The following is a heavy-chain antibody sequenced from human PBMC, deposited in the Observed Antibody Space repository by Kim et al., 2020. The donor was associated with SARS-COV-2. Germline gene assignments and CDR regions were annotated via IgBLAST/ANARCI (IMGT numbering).Heavy chain of an antibody. CDR1: GFTLSHYD. CDR2: IVVVRGTT. J-gene: IGHJ4*02. Sequence: GGSLRLSCAASGFTLSHYDMRWVRQALGTGLEGFGDIVVVRGTTYYADSGKGRFTISRDNSKNPRYLQLNSLRAEDTAVYYCAKPHCGSSSCSRVDSWGQGHLVTVS. CDR3: AKPHCGSSSCSRVDS. V-gene: IGHV3-23*01. D-gene: IGHD2-2*01.